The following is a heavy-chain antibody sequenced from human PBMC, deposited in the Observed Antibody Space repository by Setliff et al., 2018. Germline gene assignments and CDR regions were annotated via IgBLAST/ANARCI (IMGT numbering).Heavy chain of an antibody. J-gene: IGHJ5*02. V-gene: IGHV1-18*04. CDR1: GYNFITFG. D-gene: IGHD5-12*01. Sequence: ASVKVSCKTSGYNFITFGISWVRQAPGQGLEWMGRISPYNGNTDYAEKFQDRITLTTDSSTSTVYMELRSLTFDDTGVFFCARGGGPNVVVTIDLDLWGQGTLVTVSS. CDR3: ARGGGPNVVVTIDLDL. CDR2: ISPYNGNT.